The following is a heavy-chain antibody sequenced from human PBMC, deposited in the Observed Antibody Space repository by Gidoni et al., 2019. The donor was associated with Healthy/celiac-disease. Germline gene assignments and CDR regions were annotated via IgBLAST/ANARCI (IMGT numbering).Heavy chain of an antibody. CDR3: ARLEWLPPSFDY. CDR2: IYYSGST. Sequence: QLQLQESGPGLVKPSETLSHTCTVSGGSISSSSYYWGWIRQPPGKGLEWIGSIYYSGSTYYNPSLKSRVTISVDTSKNQFSLQLSSVTAADTAVYYGARLEWLPPSFDYWGQGTLVTVSS. CDR1: GGSISSSSYY. D-gene: IGHD3-3*01. J-gene: IGHJ4*02. V-gene: IGHV4-39*07.